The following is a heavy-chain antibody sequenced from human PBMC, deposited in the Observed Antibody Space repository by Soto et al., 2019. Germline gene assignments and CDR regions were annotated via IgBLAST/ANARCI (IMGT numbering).Heavy chain of an antibody. CDR1: GFSFSTYA. D-gene: IGHD2-8*01. CDR3: AGRYGPNGVCYSHCYYYMDI. V-gene: IGHV3-23*01. J-gene: IGHJ6*03. CDR2: ITPSGGNT. Sequence: EVQLLESGGGLVQPGGSLTLSCAASGFSFSTYAMTWVRQAPGKGLEWVSTITPSGGNTYYADSVKVRFTITRDNSENTLSLHMNSLSVEDTAVYYCAGRYGPNGVCYSHCYYYMDIWGEWTTVTVSS.